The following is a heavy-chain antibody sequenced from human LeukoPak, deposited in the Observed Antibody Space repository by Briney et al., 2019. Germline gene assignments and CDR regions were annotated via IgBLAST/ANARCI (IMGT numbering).Heavy chain of an antibody. Sequence: ASVKVSCKASGYTFTSYCMHLVRQAPGQGLEWMGIINPSGGSTSYAQKFQGRVTMTSDMSTSTVYMELSSLRSEDTAVYYCARALNHYDLKYWGQGTLVTVSS. V-gene: IGHV1-46*01. CDR3: ARALNHYDLKY. CDR2: INPSGGST. D-gene: IGHD3-3*01. CDR1: GYTFTSYC. J-gene: IGHJ4*02.